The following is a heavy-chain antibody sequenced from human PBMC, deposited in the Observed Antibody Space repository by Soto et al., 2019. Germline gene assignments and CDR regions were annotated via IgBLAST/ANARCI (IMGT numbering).Heavy chain of an antibody. Sequence: GSGPTLVNPTETLTLTCTVSGFSLSNARMGVSWIRQPPGKALEWLAHIFSNDEKSYSTSLKSRLTISKDTSKSQVVLTMTNMDPVDTATYYCARITGAETYYDILTGYLGNWIDPWGQGTLVTVSS. V-gene: IGHV2-26*01. CDR3: ARITGAETYYDILTGYLGNWIDP. CDR1: GFSLSNARMG. D-gene: IGHD3-9*01. CDR2: IFSNDEK. J-gene: IGHJ5*02.